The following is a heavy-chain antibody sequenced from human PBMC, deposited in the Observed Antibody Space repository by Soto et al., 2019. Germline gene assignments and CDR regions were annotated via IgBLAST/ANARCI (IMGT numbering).Heavy chain of an antibody. CDR2: IYYSGST. J-gene: IGHJ3*02. CDR1: GGSISSYY. V-gene: IGHV4-59*01. CDR3: ARDYPDYGGNPRGAFDI. D-gene: IGHD4-17*01. Sequence: QVQLQESGPGLVKPSETLSLTCTVSGGSISSYYWSWIRQPPGKGLEWIGYIYYSGSTNYNPSLKSRVTISVDTSKNQFSLKLSSVTAADTAVYYCARDYPDYGGNPRGAFDIWGQGTMVTVSS.